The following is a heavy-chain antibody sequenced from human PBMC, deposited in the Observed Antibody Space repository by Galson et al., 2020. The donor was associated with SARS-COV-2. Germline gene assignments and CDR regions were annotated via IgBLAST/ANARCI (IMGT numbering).Heavy chain of an antibody. D-gene: IGHD2-2*01. CDR3: ARRYCSSTSCLFDY. J-gene: IGHJ4*02. CDR2: ISSSGSTI. V-gene: IGHV3-48*03. CDR1: GFTFSSYE. Sequence: GGSLRLSCAASGFTFSSYEMNWVRQAPGKGLEWVSYISSSGSTIYYADSVKGRFTISRDNAKNSLYLQMNSLRAEDTAVYYCARRYCSSTSCLFDYWGQGTLVTVSS.